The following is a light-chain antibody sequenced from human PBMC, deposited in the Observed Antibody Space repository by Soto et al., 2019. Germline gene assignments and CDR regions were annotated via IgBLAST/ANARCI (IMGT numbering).Light chain of an antibody. CDR2: AAT. CDR1: QGIRNY. Sequence: DIQMTQSPSSLSASVGDRVTITCRASQGIRNYLAWYQQKPGKVPKLLIYAATTLQSGVPSRFSGRGSGTDFTLNIISLQPEDVATYYCQQYISAPFSFGPGTKVDIK. J-gene: IGKJ3*01. V-gene: IGKV1-27*01. CDR3: QQYISAPFS.